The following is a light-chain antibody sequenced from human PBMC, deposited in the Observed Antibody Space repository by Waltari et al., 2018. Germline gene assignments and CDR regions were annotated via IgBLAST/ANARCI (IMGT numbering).Light chain of an antibody. CDR1: QSVYNF. CDR2: EAS. Sequence: EVVLTQSPATLSLSPGERATLSCRGSQSVYNFLAWYQQKPGQAPRLLIYEASQRATGIPARFSGSGSGTDFTLTISNLEPEDVAVYYCQQRANWPPLTFGGGTKVEIK. J-gene: IGKJ4*01. V-gene: IGKV3-11*01. CDR3: QQRANWPPLT.